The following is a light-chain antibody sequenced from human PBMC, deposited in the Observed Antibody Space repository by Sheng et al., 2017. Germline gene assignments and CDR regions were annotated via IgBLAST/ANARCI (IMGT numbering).Light chain of an antibody. CDR3: QTWGTGIWV. J-gene: IGLJ3*02. CDR2: LNSDGSH. V-gene: IGLV4-69*01. Sequence: QLVLTQSPSASASLGASVKLTCTLEQWHSSYAIAWHQQQPEKGPRYLMKLNSDGSHSKGDGIPDRFSGSTSGAERYLTISSLQSEDEADYYCQTWGTGIWVFGGGTKLTVL. CDR1: WHSSYA.